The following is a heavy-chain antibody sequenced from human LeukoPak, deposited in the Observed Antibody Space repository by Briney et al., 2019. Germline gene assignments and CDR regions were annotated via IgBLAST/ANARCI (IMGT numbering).Heavy chain of an antibody. CDR2: IYHSGST. D-gene: IGHD1-20*01. V-gene: IGHV4-59*08. Sequence: SETLSLTCSVSGGSIIGHYWSWIRQPPGKGLEWLGYIYHSGSTKYNPSRESRVTISVDTSKNQFSLKVSSVTAADTAMYHCARHISGSVAFDIWGQGTMVTVSS. CDR1: GGSIIGHY. J-gene: IGHJ3*02. CDR3: ARHISGSVAFDI.